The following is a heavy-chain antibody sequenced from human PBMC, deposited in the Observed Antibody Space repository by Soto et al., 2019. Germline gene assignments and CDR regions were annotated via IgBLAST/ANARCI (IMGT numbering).Heavy chain of an antibody. Sequence: SETLSLTCAVSGGSISSSNWWSWVRQPPGKGPEWIGEIYHSGSTNYNPSLKSRVTISVDKSKNQFSLKLSSVTAADTAVYYCARVRGGSTNWFDPWGQGTLVTVSS. CDR3: ARVRGGSTNWFDP. J-gene: IGHJ5*02. V-gene: IGHV4-4*02. D-gene: IGHD2-15*01. CDR2: IYHSGST. CDR1: GGSISSSNW.